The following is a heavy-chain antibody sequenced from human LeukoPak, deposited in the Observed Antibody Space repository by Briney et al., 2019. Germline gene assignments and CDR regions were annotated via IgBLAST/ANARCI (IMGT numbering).Heavy chain of an antibody. Sequence: SETLSLTCAVSGVSISSYYWSWIRQPPGKGLEWIGYIYYSGSTNYNPSLKSRVTISVDTSKNQFSLKLSSVTAADTAVYYCARSFYGDYLDYWGQGTLVTVSS. CDR2: IYYSGST. J-gene: IGHJ4*02. V-gene: IGHV4-59*01. CDR3: ARSFYGDYLDY. D-gene: IGHD4-17*01. CDR1: GVSISSYY.